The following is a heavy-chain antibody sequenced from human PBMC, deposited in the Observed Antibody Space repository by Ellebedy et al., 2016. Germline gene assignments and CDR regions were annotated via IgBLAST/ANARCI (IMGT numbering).Heavy chain of an antibody. D-gene: IGHD2-15*01. Sequence: ASVKVSCKASGYTFTSYGISWVRQAPGQGLEWMGWISAYNGNTNYAQKLQGRVTMTTDTSTSTAYMELRSLRSDDTAVYYCARDLDWGIVVVVAATPCDYWGQGTLVTVSS. J-gene: IGHJ4*02. CDR3: ARDLDWGIVVVVAATPCDY. V-gene: IGHV1-18*01. CDR2: ISAYNGNT. CDR1: GYTFTSYG.